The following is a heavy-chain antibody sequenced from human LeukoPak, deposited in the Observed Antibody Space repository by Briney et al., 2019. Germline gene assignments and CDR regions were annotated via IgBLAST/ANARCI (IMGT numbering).Heavy chain of an antibody. Sequence: GGSLRLSCAASGFTFSSYAMSWVRQAPGKGLEWVSAISGSGGSTYYADSVKGRFTISRDNSKNTLYLQMNSLRAEDTAVYYCAKRLGSGYYYYMDVWGKGTTVTVSS. J-gene: IGHJ6*03. D-gene: IGHD2-15*01. CDR1: GFTFSSYA. CDR2: ISGSGGST. CDR3: AKRLGSGYYYYMDV. V-gene: IGHV3-23*01.